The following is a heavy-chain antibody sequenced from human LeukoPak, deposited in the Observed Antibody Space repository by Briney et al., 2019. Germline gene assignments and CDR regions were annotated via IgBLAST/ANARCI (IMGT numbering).Heavy chain of an antibody. Sequence: PGGSLRLSCAASGFTFSSYAMHWVRQAPGKGLEWVAAISYDGSNKYYADSVKGRFTISRDNSKNTLYLQMNSLRAEDTAVCYCARDPDYGDYGAYFDYWGQGTLVTVSS. CDR2: ISYDGSNK. V-gene: IGHV3-30*04. CDR1: GFTFSSYA. D-gene: IGHD4-17*01. J-gene: IGHJ4*02. CDR3: ARDPDYGDYGAYFDY.